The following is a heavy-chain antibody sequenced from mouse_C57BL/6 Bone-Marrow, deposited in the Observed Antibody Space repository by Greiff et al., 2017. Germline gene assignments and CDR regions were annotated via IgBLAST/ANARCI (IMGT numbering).Heavy chain of an antibody. CDR2: IYPGGGYT. D-gene: IGHD2-1*01. Sequence: QVQLKQSGAELVRPGTSVKMSCKASGYTFTNYWIGWAKQRPGHGLEWIGDIYPGGGYTYYNEKFKGKATLTADKSSSTAYMQFSSLTSEDSAIYYCARSIYYGNDYAMDYWGQGTSVTVSS. CDR3: ARSIYYGNDYAMDY. CDR1: GYTFTNYW. V-gene: IGHV1-63*01. J-gene: IGHJ4*01.